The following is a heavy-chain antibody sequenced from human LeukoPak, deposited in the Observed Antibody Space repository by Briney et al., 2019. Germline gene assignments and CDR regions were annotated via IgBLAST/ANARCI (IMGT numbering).Heavy chain of an antibody. CDR2: IDTTTGNP. D-gene: IGHD3-10*01. CDR3: VRGTPTPGMDY. CDR1: GYPFSAHF. J-gene: IGHJ4*02. V-gene: IGHV7-4-1*02. Sequence: ASVKVSCKASGYPFSAHFLNWVRQAPGQGLEWMGNIDTTTGNPRYAQDFTGRFVFSLDTSVSTAYLQITSLKADDTAAYYCVRGTPTPGMDYWGQGAQVTVSS.